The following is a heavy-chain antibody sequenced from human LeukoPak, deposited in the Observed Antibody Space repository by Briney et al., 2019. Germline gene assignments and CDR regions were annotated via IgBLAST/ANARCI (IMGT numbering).Heavy chain of an antibody. CDR2: ISSNEYDT. Sequence: GGSLRLSCSASGFTFGAYFMHWVRQAPGKGLQYVSSISSNEYDTYYADSVKGRFTISRDNSKNTLFLQMNNLGPEDTAVYYCVKDLNGTWSFDYWGQGTLVTVSS. CDR1: GFTFGAYF. V-gene: IGHV3-64D*06. CDR3: VKDLNGTWSFDY. J-gene: IGHJ4*02. D-gene: IGHD2-8*01.